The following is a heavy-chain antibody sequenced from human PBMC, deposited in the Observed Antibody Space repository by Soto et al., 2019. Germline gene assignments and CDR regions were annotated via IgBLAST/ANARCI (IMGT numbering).Heavy chain of an antibody. D-gene: IGHD3-10*01. J-gene: IGHJ4*02. CDR3: ARSTITMVRGATRSPGPY. Sequence: QVQLVQSGAEVKKPGASVKVSCKASGYTFTGYYMHWVRQAPGQGLEWMGWINPNSGGTNYAEKFQGSVTMTRDTSISTAYMELSRLRSDDTAVYYWARSTITMVRGATRSPGPYWGQGTLVTVSS. CDR1: GYTFTGYY. CDR2: INPNSGGT. V-gene: IGHV1-2*02.